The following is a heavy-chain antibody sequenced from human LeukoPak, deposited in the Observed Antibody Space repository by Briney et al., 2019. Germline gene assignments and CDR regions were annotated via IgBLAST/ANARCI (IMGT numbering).Heavy chain of an antibody. CDR3: ARHRMYYYDSSGRGVADALDI. J-gene: IGHJ3*02. V-gene: IGHV4-39*01. D-gene: IGHD3-22*01. CDR1: GGSISSSSYY. CDR2: IYYSGST. Sequence: SETLSLTCTVSGGSISSSSYYWGWIRQPPGKGLEWIGSIYYSGSTYYNPSLKSRVTISVDTSKNQFSLKLSSVTAADAAVYYCARHRMYYYDSSGRGVADALDIWGQGTMVTVSS.